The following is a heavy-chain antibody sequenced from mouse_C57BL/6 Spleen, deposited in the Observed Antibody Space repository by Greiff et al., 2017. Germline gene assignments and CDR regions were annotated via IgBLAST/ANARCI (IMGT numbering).Heavy chain of an antibody. Sequence: QVQLQQSGAELVKPGASVKLSCKASGYTFTEYTIHWVKQRSGQGLEWIGWFYPGSGSIKYNEKFKDKATLTADKSSSTVYMELSRLTSEDSAVYFCARHEECYYYGSSYPFAYWGQGTLVTVSA. CDR1: GYTFTEYT. V-gene: IGHV1-62-2*01. D-gene: IGHD1-1*01. J-gene: IGHJ3*01. CDR3: ARHEECYYYGSSYPFAY. CDR2: FYPGSGSI.